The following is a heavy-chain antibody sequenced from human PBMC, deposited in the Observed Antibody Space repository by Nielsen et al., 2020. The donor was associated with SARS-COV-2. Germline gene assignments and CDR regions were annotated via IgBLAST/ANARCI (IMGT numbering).Heavy chain of an antibody. CDR2: INHSGST. CDR3: ARGGGYKLY. D-gene: IGHD5-24*01. J-gene: IGHJ4*02. Sequence: SETLSLTCAVYGGSFSGYYWSWIRQPPGKGLEWIGEINHSGSTNYNPSLKSRVTISVDTSKNQFSLKLSSATAADTAVYYCARGGGYKLYWGQGTLVTVSS. CDR1: GGSFSGYY. V-gene: IGHV4-34*01.